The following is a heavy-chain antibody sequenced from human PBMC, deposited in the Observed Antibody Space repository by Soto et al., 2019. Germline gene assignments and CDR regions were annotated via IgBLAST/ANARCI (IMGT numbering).Heavy chain of an antibody. Sequence: EVQLVESGGGLVQPGGSLRLSCAASGFTFSSYEMNWVRQAPGKGLEWVSYISSSGSTIYYADSVKGRFTISRDNAKNSLYLQMNSLRGGDKAVYYCARDDGALRFLEWLFYGMDVWGQGTTVTVSS. D-gene: IGHD3-3*01. CDR1: GFTFSSYE. CDR3: ARDDGALRFLEWLFYGMDV. CDR2: ISSSGSTI. V-gene: IGHV3-48*03. J-gene: IGHJ6*02.